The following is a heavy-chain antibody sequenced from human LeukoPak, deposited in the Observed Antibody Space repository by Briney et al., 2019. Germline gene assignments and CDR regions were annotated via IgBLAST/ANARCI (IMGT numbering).Heavy chain of an antibody. CDR2: INPSGGST. CDR3: GRGGMVVAALDY. D-gene: IGHD2-15*01. Sequence: AALKVSCMPSGYTFTGYYMYWVRQAPGPGREWMGIINPSGGSTSYAQKFQGKVTMTRDTSTSTVYMELSSLRSEGTVVYYCGRGGMVVAALDYWGQGTLVTVSS. CDR1: GYTFTGYY. J-gene: IGHJ4*02. V-gene: IGHV1-46*01.